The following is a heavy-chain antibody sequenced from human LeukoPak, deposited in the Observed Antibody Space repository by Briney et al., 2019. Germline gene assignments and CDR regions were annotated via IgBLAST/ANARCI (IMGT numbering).Heavy chain of an antibody. CDR3: ARDDTKAVVTAPTYYFDY. J-gene: IGHJ4*02. D-gene: IGHD2-21*02. V-gene: IGHV3-48*03. Sequence: PGGSLRLSRAASGFIFSSYEMNWVRQAPGKGLEWVSYISASGSTIYYADSVKGRFTISRDNARNSLFLEMNSLRAEDTAVYYCARDDTKAVVTAPTYYFDYWGQGTLVTVSS. CDR2: ISASGSTI. CDR1: GFIFSSYE.